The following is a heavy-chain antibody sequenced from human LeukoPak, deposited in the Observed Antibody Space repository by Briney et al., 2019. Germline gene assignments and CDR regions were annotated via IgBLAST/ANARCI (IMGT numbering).Heavy chain of an antibody. D-gene: IGHD6-19*01. CDR1: GFTFSSYS. CDR2: ISSSSSYI. V-gene: IGHV3-21*01. CDR3: ARDMRYSSGWYDY. J-gene: IGHJ4*02. Sequence: PGGSLRLSCAASGFTFSSYSMNWVRQAPGKGLEWVSSISSSSSYIYYADSVKGRFTISRDNAKNSLYLQMNSLRAEDTAVYYCARDMRYSSGWYDYWGQGTLVTASS.